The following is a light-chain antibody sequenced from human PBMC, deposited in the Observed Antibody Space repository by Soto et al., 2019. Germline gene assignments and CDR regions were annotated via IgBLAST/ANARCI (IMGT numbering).Light chain of an antibody. CDR3: QQRSNWPTLT. V-gene: IGKV3-11*01. Sequence: EIVLTQSPATLSLSPGERATLSCRASQSVSSYLAWYQQKPGQAPSLLIYDASNRAPGIPARFSGSGSGTDFTLTISSLEPDDFAVYYCQQRSNWPTLTFAGGTKVHIK. J-gene: IGKJ4*01. CDR1: QSVSSY. CDR2: DAS.